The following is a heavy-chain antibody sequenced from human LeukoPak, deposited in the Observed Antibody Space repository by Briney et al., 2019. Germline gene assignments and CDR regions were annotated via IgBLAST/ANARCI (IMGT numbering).Heavy chain of an antibody. D-gene: IGHD4-17*01. CDR1: GFTFSSYG. Sequence: GGSLRLSCAASGFTFSSYGMHWVRQAPGKGLEWVAVISYDGSNKYYADSVKGRFTISRDNSKNTLYLQMNSLRAEDTAVYYCAKGLYGDYGYWGQGTLVTVSS. CDR3: AKGLYGDYGY. J-gene: IGHJ4*02. CDR2: ISYDGSNK. V-gene: IGHV3-30*18.